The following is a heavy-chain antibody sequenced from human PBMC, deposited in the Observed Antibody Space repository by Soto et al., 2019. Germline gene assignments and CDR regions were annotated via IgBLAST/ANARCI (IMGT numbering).Heavy chain of an antibody. J-gene: IGHJ5*02. CDR1: GGSISSYY. Sequence: LPETLSLTCTVSGGSISSYYWSWIRQPPGKGLEWIGYIYYSGSTNYNPSLKSRVTISVDTSKNQFSLKLSSVTAADTAVYYCARQSRRSSWFDPWGQGTLVTVSS. CDR2: IYYSGST. V-gene: IGHV4-59*08. CDR3: ARQSRRSSWFDP.